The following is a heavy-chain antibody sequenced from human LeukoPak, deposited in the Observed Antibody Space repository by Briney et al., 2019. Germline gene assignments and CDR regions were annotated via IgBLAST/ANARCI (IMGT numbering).Heavy chain of an antibody. CDR1: GFTFNSYW. CDR3: ARGVNGDSRFDP. V-gene: IGHV3-74*01. D-gene: IGHD4-17*01. J-gene: IGHJ5*02. CDR2: ISSDGSST. Sequence: GRSLRLSCAASGFTFNSYWMHWVRQAPGKGLVWVSRISSDGSSTRYADSVKGRFTISRDNAKNTLNLQMNSLRAEDTAVYYCARGVNGDSRFDPWGQGTLVTVSS.